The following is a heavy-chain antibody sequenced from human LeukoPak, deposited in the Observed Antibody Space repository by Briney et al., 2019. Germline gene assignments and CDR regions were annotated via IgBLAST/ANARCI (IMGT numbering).Heavy chain of an antibody. V-gene: IGHV4-59*01. J-gene: IGHJ3*02. D-gene: IGHD3-22*01. CDR3: ARVGENYYDSSPDAFDI. CDR1: GGSISSYY. Sequence: PSETLSLTCSVSGGSISSYYWSWIRQPPGKGLEWIGNIYYSGNTNYNPSLKSRVTISVDTSKTQFSLKLSSVTAADTAVYYCARVGENYYDSSPDAFDIWGQGTMVTVSS. CDR2: IYYSGNT.